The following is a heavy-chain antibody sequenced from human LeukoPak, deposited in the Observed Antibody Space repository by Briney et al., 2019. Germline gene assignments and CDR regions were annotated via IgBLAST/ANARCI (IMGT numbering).Heavy chain of an antibody. CDR2: ISAYNGNT. CDR1: GYTFTSYG. J-gene: IGHJ1*01. V-gene: IGHV1-18*01. D-gene: IGHD3-22*01. Sequence: GASVKVSCKASGYTFTSYGISWVGQAPGQGLEWMGWISAYNGNTNYAQKLQGRVSMTTDTSTSTAYMELRSLRSDDTAVYYCARGQLSYYYDSSGYFSAEYFQHWGQGTLVTVSS. CDR3: ARGQLSYYYDSSGYFSAEYFQH.